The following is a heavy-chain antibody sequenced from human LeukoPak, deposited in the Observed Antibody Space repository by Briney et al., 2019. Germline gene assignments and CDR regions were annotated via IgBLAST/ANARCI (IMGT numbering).Heavy chain of an antibody. J-gene: IGHJ5*02. CDR2: ISRNSGSI. CDR1: GLTFDDYS. V-gene: IGHV3-9*01. CDR3: AKSPAGYSYGSWIDP. Sequence: PGGSLRLSCAASGLTFDDYSMHWVRQAPGKGLEWVSGISRNSGSIGYADPMKGRFTISRDDVKHSLYLQRISLRAEDKDLYFCAKSPAGYSYGSWIDPWGQGTLVTVYS. D-gene: IGHD5-18*01.